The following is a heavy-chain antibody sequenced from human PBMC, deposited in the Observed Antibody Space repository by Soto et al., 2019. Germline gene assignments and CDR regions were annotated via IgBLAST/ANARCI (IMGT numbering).Heavy chain of an antibody. D-gene: IGHD3-3*01. CDR1: GFTFSSYG. V-gene: IGHV3-30*18. CDR3: AKHQGGVTDFYYGMDV. Sequence: GGSLRLSYAASGFTFSSYGMRWVRQAPGKGLEWVAVISYDRSNKYYADSVKVRFTISRDNSKNTLYLQMNSLRTEDTAGYYCAKHQGGVTDFYYGMDVWGQGTTVTVSS. CDR2: ISYDRSNK. J-gene: IGHJ6*02.